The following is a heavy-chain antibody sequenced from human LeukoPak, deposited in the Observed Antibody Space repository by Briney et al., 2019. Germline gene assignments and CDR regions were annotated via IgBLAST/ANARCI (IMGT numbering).Heavy chain of an antibody. V-gene: IGHV4-39*07. D-gene: IGHD3-10*02. Sequence: SETLSLTCTVSGGSISSSSYYWGWIRQPPGKGLEWIGTIYYSGSTYYNPSLRSRVTISVDTSKNQFSLKLSSVTAADTAVYYCARDVRGGYEAGGDCWGQGILVTVSS. J-gene: IGHJ4*02. CDR3: ARDVRGGYEAGGDC. CDR1: GGSISSSSYY. CDR2: IYYSGST.